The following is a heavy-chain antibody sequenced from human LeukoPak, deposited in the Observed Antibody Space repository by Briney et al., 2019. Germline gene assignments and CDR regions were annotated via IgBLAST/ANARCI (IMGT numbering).Heavy chain of an antibody. CDR2: INPNSGGT. CDR1: GYTFTGYY. V-gene: IGHV1-2*06. CDR3: ARDHIVGATTDLDY. J-gene: IGHJ4*01. D-gene: IGHD1-26*01. Sequence: ASVKVSCKASGYTFTGYYMHWVRQAPGQGLEWMGRINPNSGGTNYAQKFQGRVTMTRDTSISTAYMELSRLRSDDTAVYYCARDHIVGATTDLDYWGQEPWSPSPQ.